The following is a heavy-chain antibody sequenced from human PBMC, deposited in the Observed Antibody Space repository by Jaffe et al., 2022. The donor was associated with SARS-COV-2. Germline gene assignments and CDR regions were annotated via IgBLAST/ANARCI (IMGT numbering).Heavy chain of an antibody. V-gene: IGHV1-8*01. CDR2: MNPNSGNT. CDR3: ARGRGNSQSSDDAFDI. CDR1: GYTFTSYD. Sequence: QVQLVQSGAEVKKPGASVKVSCKASGYTFTSYDINWVRQATGQGLEWMGWMNPNSGNTGYAQKFQGRVTMTRNTSISTAYMELSSLRSEDTAVYYCARGRGNSQSSDDAFDIWGQGTMVTVSS. D-gene: IGHD2-21*02. J-gene: IGHJ3*02.